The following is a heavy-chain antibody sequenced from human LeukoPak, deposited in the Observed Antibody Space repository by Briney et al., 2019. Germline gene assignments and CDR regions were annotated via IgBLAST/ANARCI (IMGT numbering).Heavy chain of an antibody. J-gene: IGHJ4*02. V-gene: IGHV3-7*01. CDR1: GFMFSTYW. CDR3: GGFGYEAAVDL. D-gene: IGHD6-13*01. CDR2: IKPDGSET. Sequence: GGSLRLSCAASGFMFSTYWMTWVRQAPGKGLEWVANIKPDGSETYYVYSVKGRFTISRDNTKNLLYLQMNSLRGEDAAVYYCGGFGYEAAVDLWGQGTLVTVSS.